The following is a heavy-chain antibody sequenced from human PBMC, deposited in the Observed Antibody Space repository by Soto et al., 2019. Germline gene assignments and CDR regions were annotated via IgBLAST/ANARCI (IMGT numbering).Heavy chain of an antibody. D-gene: IGHD5-18*01. CDR2: ISAYNGNT. J-gene: IGHJ4*02. CDR1: GYTFTNFG. CDR3: GRHMDTYGNEAFDY. V-gene: IGHV1-18*01. Sequence: ASVKVSCKASGYTFTNFGISWVRQAPGQGLEWMGWISAYNGNTNYAQNFQGRVTMTTDTSTSTAYMELRSLRSDDTAVYYCGRHMDTYGNEAFDYWGKGALVTVSS.